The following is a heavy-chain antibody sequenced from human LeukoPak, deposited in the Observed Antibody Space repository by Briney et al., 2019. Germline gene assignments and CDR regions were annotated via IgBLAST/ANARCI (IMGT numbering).Heavy chain of an antibody. V-gene: IGHV3-23*01. Sequence: PAGSLRLSCAASGFTFSSYAMTWVRQAPGKGLEWVSVISASGDSTVYADSVKGRFTISRDNSKNTLYLQVSNLRAEDTAVYYCAKSLRRSGYDLDYWGQGTLVTVSS. J-gene: IGHJ4*02. CDR2: ISASGDST. CDR1: GFTFSSYA. D-gene: IGHD5-12*01. CDR3: AKSLRRSGYDLDY.